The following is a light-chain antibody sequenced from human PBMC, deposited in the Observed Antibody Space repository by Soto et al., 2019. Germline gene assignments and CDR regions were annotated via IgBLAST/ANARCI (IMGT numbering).Light chain of an antibody. CDR1: QSVSRN. Sequence: EILLTQSPATLSLSPGSRATLSCRASQSVSRNLAWYQQKPGQAPRLLIYDTSNRATGVPARFSGSGSGTDFTLTISSLEPEDFAVYYCQQRYNWPPITFGQGTRLEIK. J-gene: IGKJ5*01. CDR3: QQRYNWPPIT. V-gene: IGKV3-11*01. CDR2: DTS.